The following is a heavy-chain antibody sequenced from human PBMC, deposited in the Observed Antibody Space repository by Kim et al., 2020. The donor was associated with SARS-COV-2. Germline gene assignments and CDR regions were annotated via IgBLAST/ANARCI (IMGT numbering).Heavy chain of an antibody. J-gene: IGHJ6*02. D-gene: IGHD3-10*01. CDR2: INPSGGST. CDR1: GYTFTSYY. V-gene: IGHV1-46*01. CDR3: AREEVWFGDYYYGMDV. Sequence: ASVKVSCKASGYTFTSYYMHWVRQAPGQGLEWMGIINPSGGSTSYAQKFQGRVTMTRDTSTSTVYMELSSLRSEDTAVYYCAREEVWFGDYYYGMDVWGQGTTVTVSS.